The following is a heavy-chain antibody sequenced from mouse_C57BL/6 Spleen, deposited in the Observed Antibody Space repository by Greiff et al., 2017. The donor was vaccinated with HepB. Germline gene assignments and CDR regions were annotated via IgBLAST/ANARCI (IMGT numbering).Heavy chain of an antibody. D-gene: IGHD2-1*01. CDR3: ARRGAYGNYGDYFDY. Sequence: EVKLMESGPELVKPGASVKISCKASGYSFTDYNMNWVKQSNGKSLEWIGVINPNYGTTSYNQKFKGKATLTVDQSSSTAYMQLNSLTSEDSAVYYCARRGAYGNYGDYFDYWGQGTTLTVSS. CDR2: INPNYGTT. CDR1: GYSFTDYN. J-gene: IGHJ2*01. V-gene: IGHV1-39*01.